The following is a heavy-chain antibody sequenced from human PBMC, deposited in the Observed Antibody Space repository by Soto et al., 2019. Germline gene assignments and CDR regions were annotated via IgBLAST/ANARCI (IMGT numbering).Heavy chain of an antibody. Sequence: PGESLKISCKGSGYSFSNYWIGWVRQMPGKGLEWMGIIYPGDSDIRYNPSFQGQVTMSTDRSISTAYLQWRSLKASDTAIYYCTRRAGLESSGYYSNWGQGTLVTVSS. CDR3: TRRAGLESSGYYSN. D-gene: IGHD3-22*01. CDR1: GYSFSNYW. V-gene: IGHV5-51*01. CDR2: IYPGDSDI. J-gene: IGHJ4*02.